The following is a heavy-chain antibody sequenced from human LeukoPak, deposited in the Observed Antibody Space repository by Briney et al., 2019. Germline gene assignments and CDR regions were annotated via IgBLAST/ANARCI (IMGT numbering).Heavy chain of an antibody. CDR3: ARSRGYSGYDWDY. CDR1: GGSISSGSYY. J-gene: IGHJ4*02. Sequence: SETLSLTCTVSGGSISSGSYYWSWIQQPAGKGLEWIGRIYTSGSTNYNPSLKSRVTISVDTSKNQFSLKLSSVTAADTAVYYCARSRGYSGYDWDYWGQGTLVTVSS. D-gene: IGHD5-12*01. CDR2: IYTSGST. V-gene: IGHV4-61*02.